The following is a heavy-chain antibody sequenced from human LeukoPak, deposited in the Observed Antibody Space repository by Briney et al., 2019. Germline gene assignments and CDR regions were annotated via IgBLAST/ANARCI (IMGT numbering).Heavy chain of an antibody. CDR3: ARTVDSYGLYYYYYDYMDV. Sequence: PSETLSLTCAVYGGSFSSYYWSWIRQPPGKGLEWIGYIYYSGSTNYNPSLKSRVTISVDTSKNQFSLKLSSVTAADTAVYYCARTVDSYGLYYYYYDYMDVWGKGTTVTVSS. V-gene: IGHV4-59*01. J-gene: IGHJ6*03. CDR2: IYYSGST. D-gene: IGHD5-18*01. CDR1: GGSFSSYY.